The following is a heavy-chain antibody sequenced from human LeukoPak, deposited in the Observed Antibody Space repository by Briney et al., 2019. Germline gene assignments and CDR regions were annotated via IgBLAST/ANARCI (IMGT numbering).Heavy chain of an antibody. Sequence: PSETLSLTCAVYGGSFSGCYWSWIRQPPGKGLEWIGEINHSGSTNYNPSLKSRVTISVDTSKNQFSLKLSSVTAADTAVYYCARCGWSTAYYYYGMDVWGQGTTVTVSS. CDR2: INHSGST. V-gene: IGHV4-34*01. CDR3: ARCGWSTAYYYYGMDV. D-gene: IGHD2-15*01. J-gene: IGHJ6*02. CDR1: GGSFSGCY.